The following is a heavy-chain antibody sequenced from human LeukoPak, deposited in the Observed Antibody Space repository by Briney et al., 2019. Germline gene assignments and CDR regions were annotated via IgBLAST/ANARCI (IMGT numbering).Heavy chain of an antibody. V-gene: IGHV4-34*01. CDR2: INHSGST. D-gene: IGHD3-3*01. CDR1: GGSFSGYY. Sequence: SETLSLTCAVYGGSFSGYYWSWIRQPPGKGLEWIGEINHSGSTNYNPSLKSRVTISVDTSKNQFSLKLSSVTAADTAVYYCARGGLATVYYDFWSGYPYFDYWGQGTLVTVSS. CDR3: ARGGLATVYYDFWSGYPYFDY. J-gene: IGHJ4*02.